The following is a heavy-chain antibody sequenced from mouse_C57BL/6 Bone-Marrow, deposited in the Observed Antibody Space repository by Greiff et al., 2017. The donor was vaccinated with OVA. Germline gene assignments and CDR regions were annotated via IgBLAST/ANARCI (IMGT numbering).Heavy chain of an antibody. CDR3: TTGYGSETWFAY. D-gene: IGHD1-1*01. V-gene: IGHV14-4*01. CDR1: GFNIKDDY. J-gene: IGHJ3*01. CDR2: IDPENGDT. Sequence: EVQRVESGAELVRPGASVKLSCTASGFNIKDDYMHWVKQRPEQGLEWIGWIDPENGDTEYASKFQGKATITADTSSNTAYLQLSSLTSEDTAVYYCTTGYGSETWFAYWGQGTLVTVSA.